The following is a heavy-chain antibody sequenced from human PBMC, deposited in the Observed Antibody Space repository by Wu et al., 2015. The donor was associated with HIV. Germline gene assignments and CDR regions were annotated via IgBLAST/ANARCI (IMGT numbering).Heavy chain of an antibody. Sequence: QVQLVQSRAEVKKPGASVKVSCKASGGTFSRYAISWVRQAPGQGLEWMGGIVPILGTTNFAQKFQGRVTITADESTSTSYMELSSLRSEDTAVYYCASSPYDSSGYFYGGFFDHWGQGTLVPVSS. CDR1: GGTFSRYA. CDR3: ASSPYDSSGYFYGGFFDH. V-gene: IGHV1-69*01. J-gene: IGHJ4*02. D-gene: IGHD3-22*01. CDR2: IVPILGTT.